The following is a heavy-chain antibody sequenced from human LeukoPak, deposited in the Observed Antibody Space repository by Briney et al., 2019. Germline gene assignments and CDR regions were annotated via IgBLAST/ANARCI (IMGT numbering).Heavy chain of an antibody. CDR1: GGSISSGGYY. D-gene: IGHD6-19*01. CDR2: IYYSGST. J-gene: IGHJ4*02. V-gene: IGHV4-31*03. CDR3: ASIIAVAEIGY. Sequence: ASETLSLTCTVSGGSISSGGYYWSWIRQHPGKGLEWIGYIYYSGSTNYNPSLKSRVTISVDTSKNQFSLKLSSVTAADTAVYYCASIIAVAEIGYWGQGTLVTVSS.